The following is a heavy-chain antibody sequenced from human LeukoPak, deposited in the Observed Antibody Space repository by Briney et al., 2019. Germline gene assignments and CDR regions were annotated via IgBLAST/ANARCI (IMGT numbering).Heavy chain of an antibody. CDR3: ARPYYYDSYFDY. CDR2: SSAYIGNI. J-gene: IGHJ4*02. Sequence: ASVKVSCKASGSPFTSYGITWVRQAPGQGLEWMGWSSAYIGNINNAENINCSVTMTTETSTSAAYMELRSLRSYDSAVDYCARPYYYDSYFDYWGQGTLVTVSS. V-gene: IGHV1-18*01. D-gene: IGHD3-22*01. CDR1: GSPFTSYG.